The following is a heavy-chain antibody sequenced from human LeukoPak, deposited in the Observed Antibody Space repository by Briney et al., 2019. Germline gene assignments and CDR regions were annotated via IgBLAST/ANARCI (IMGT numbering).Heavy chain of an antibody. J-gene: IGHJ4*02. D-gene: IGHD1-26*01. CDR2: IKQDGSEK. CDR1: GFTFSSYW. Sequence: GGSLRLSCAASGFTFSSYWMSWVRQAPGKGLEWVANIKQDGSEKYYVDSVKGRFTISRDNSKNTLYLQMNSLRAEDTAVYYCANNYLGSSSLDYWGQGTLVTVSS. CDR3: ANNYLGSSSLDY. V-gene: IGHV3-7*03.